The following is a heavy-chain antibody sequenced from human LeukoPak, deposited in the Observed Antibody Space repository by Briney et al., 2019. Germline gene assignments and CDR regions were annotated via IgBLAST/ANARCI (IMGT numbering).Heavy chain of an antibody. CDR2: IKQEGSEK. CDR1: GFTFTTYY. Sequence: GGSLRLSCAASGFTFTTYYMGWVRQAPGKGLEWVANIKQEGSEKYYVDSVKGRFTISRDNAESSLYLQMNSLRAEDTAVYFRARVDNTAPHYGVPDYWGQGSLVTVSS. V-gene: IGHV3-7*01. J-gene: IGHJ4*02. CDR3: ARVDNTAPHYGVPDY. D-gene: IGHD4-17*01.